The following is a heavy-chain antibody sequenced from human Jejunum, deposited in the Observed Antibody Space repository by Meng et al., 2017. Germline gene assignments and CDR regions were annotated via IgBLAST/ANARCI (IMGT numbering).Heavy chain of an antibody. CDR2: ISWNSDGI. J-gene: IGHJ6*02. D-gene: IGHD3-22*01. Sequence: SLKISCAASGFTFDAYAMHWVRQAPGQGLEWDSGISWNSDGIGYADSVKGRFTISRDNAKNSLFLQMNSLRAEDMALYYCVKGGAAHSSSTFGLDVWGQGTTVTVSS. V-gene: IGHV3-9*03. CDR1: GFTFDAYA. CDR3: VKGGAAHSSSTFGLDV.